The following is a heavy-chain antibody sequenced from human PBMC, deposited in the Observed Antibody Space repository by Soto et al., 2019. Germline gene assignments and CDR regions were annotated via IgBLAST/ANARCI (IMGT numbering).Heavy chain of an antibody. J-gene: IGHJ4*02. D-gene: IGHD3-9*01. V-gene: IGHV1-69*02. Sequence: QVQLVQSGAEVKKPGSSVKVSCKASGGTFSSYTISWVRQAPGQGLEWMGRIIPILGIANYAQKFQGRVTITADKSTSTAYMELSSLGSEDTAVYYCARNQDYDILTGHYTMGYWGQGTLVTVSS. CDR1: GGTFSSYT. CDR3: ARNQDYDILTGHYTMGY. CDR2: IIPILGIA.